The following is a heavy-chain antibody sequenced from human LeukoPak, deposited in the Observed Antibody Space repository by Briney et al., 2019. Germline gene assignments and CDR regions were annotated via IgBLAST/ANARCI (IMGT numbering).Heavy chain of an antibody. CDR3: ARDQRRPYYYGMDV. Sequence: SETLSLTCTVSGVSISSGDYYWGWIRQPPGKGLEWIGYIYYSGSTYYNPSLKSRVTISVDTSKNQFSLKLSSVTAADMAVYYCARDQRRPYYYGMDVWGQGTTVTVSS. CDR2: IYYSGST. J-gene: IGHJ6*02. V-gene: IGHV4-30-4*01. CDR1: GVSISSGDYY.